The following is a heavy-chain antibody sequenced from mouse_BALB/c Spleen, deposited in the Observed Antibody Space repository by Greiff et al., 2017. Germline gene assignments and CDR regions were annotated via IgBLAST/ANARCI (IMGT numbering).Heavy chain of an antibody. CDR3: ARYGNYGVGAMDY. CDR2: IWSGGST. Sequence: QVQLKESGPGLVQPSQSLSITCTVSGFSLTSYGVHWVRQSPGKGLEWLGVIWSGGSTDYNAAFISRLSISKDNSKSQVFFKMNSLQANDTAIYYCARYGNYGVGAMDYWGQGTSVTVSS. V-gene: IGHV2-2*02. CDR1: GFSLTSYG. D-gene: IGHD2-10*02. J-gene: IGHJ4*01.